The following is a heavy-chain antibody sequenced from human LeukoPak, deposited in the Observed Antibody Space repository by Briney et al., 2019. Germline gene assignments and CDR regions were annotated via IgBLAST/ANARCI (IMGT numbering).Heavy chain of an antibody. Sequence: MNWVRQAPGKGLEWVASITSSSSFIRYADSLKGRFTISRDNVKNVLFLQMNSLRAEDTAVYYCARGGCSTSCYLGSLIVYDVWGQGTTVTVSS. V-gene: IGHV3-21*06. CDR2: ITSSSSFI. D-gene: IGHD2-2*01. CDR3: ARGGCSTSCYLGSLIVYDV. J-gene: IGHJ6*02.